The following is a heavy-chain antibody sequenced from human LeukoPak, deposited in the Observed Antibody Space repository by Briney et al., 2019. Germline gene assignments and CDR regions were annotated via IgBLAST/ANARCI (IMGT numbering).Heavy chain of an antibody. J-gene: IGHJ4*02. CDR1: GFNLRTFW. Sequence: GGSLRLSCAASGFNLRTFWIHWIRQDAGGGLVWVSRISPDGSVTTYTASVKGRFAISRDNAKNTLYLEMNSLRADDAAIYYCASGSGLRSGGDSWGQGTPVTVSS. V-gene: IGHV3-74*01. CDR3: ASGSGLRSGGDS. CDR2: ISPDGSVT. D-gene: IGHD1-26*01.